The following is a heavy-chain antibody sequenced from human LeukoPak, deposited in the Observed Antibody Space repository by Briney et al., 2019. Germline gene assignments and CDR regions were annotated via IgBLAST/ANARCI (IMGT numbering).Heavy chain of an antibody. CDR3: ARDEGGYSYGYN. CDR1: GFTVSSNY. Sequence: GGSLRLSCAASGFTVSSNYMSWVRQAPGKGLEWVSVIYSGGSTYYADSVKGRFTISRDNSKNTLYLQMNSLRAEDTAVYCCARDEGGYSYGYNWGQGTLVTVSS. J-gene: IGHJ4*02. D-gene: IGHD5-18*01. V-gene: IGHV3-53*01. CDR2: IYSGGST.